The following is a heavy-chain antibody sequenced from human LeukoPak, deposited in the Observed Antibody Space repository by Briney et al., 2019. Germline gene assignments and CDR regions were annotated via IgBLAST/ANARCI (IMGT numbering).Heavy chain of an antibody. J-gene: IGHJ4*02. CDR1: GYTFTSYG. Sequence: GASVKVSCKASGYTFTSYGISWVRQAPGQGLEWMGWISAYNGNTNYAQKLQGRVTMTTDTSTSTAYMELRSLRSDDTAVYYCARTYYDFWSGYECPLGYWGQGTLVTVSS. CDR3: ARTYYDFWSGYECPLGY. CDR2: ISAYNGNT. D-gene: IGHD3-3*01. V-gene: IGHV1-18*01.